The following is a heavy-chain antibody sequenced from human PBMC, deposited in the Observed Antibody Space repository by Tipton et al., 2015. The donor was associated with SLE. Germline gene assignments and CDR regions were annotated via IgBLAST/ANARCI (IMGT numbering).Heavy chain of an antibody. CDR3: ARHIYDTSGGPFDN. J-gene: IGHJ4*02. Sequence: SLRLSCAASGFTFDDYGMSWVRQAPGKGLEWVSGINWNGISTAYADSVKGRFTISRDNAKNSLYLQMNSLRAEDTAVYYCARHIYDTSGGPFDNWGQGTLVTVSS. D-gene: IGHD3-22*01. CDR2: INWNGIST. CDR1: GFTFDDYG. V-gene: IGHV3-20*04.